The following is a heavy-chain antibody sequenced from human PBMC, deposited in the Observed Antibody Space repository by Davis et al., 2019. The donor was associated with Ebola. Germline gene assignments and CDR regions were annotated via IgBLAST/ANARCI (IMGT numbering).Heavy chain of an antibody. CDR3: TSPYGVYEI. V-gene: IGHV3-21*01. CDR1: GFTFSSYS. D-gene: IGHD4-17*01. CDR2: ISSRSSYI. Sequence: PGGSLRLSCAASGFTFSSYSMNWVRQAPGKGLEWVSSISSRSSYIYYADSVKGRFTISRDNAKNSLYLQMNSLRAEDTAVYYCTSPYGVYEIWSQGTLVTVSS. J-gene: IGHJ4*02.